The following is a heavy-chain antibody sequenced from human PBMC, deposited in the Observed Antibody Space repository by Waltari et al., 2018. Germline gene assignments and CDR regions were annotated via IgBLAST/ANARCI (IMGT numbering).Heavy chain of an antibody. Sequence: QVQLQQWGAGLLKPSETLSLTSAVDGGSFGGYYWSWIRQPPGKGLEWIGEINHRGSTNYNPSLNSRVTISVDTSKNQFSLKLSSATSADTAVYYCARRMVPAAKRTRYYFDYWGQGTLVTVSS. CDR2: INHRGST. CDR1: GGSFGGYY. CDR3: ARRMVPAAKRTRYYFDY. J-gene: IGHJ4*02. D-gene: IGHD2-2*01. V-gene: IGHV4-34*01.